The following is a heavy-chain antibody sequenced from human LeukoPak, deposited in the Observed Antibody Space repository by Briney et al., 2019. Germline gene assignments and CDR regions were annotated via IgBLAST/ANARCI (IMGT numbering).Heavy chain of an antibody. D-gene: IGHD4-11*01. CDR1: GFTFSSYG. J-gene: IGHJ6*02. CDR3: AKKAKSNSPYYYYYGMDV. Sequence: GGSLRLSCAASGFTFSSYGMHWVRQAPGKGLEWVAVISYDGSNKYYADPVKGRFTISRDNSKNTLYLQMNSLRAEDTAVYYCAKKAKSNSPYYYYYGMDVWGQGTTVTVSS. V-gene: IGHV3-30*18. CDR2: ISYDGSNK.